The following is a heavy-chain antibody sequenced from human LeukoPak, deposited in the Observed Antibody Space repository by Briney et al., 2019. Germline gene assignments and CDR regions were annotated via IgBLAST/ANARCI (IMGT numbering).Heavy chain of an antibody. Sequence: GGSLRLSCAASGFTFSSYWMSWVRQAPGKGLEWVANIKQDGSEKYYVDSVKGRFTISRDNAKNSLYLQMNSLRAEDTAVYYCTRGPFVVLRYFDWPQFDYWGQGTLVTVSS. J-gene: IGHJ4*02. CDR1: GFTFSSYW. CDR3: TRGPFVVLRYFDWPQFDY. CDR2: IKQDGSEK. D-gene: IGHD3-9*01. V-gene: IGHV3-7*01.